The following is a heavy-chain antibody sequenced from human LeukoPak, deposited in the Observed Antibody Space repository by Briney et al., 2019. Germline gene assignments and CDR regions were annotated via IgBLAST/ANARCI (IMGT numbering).Heavy chain of an antibody. J-gene: IGHJ4*02. CDR3: ARRSSGYSFDY. D-gene: IGHD3-22*01. V-gene: IGHV1-2*02. CDR2: INPNSGGT. CDR1: GYTFTGYY. Sequence: ASVKVSCKASGYTFTGYYMHWVRQAPGQGLEWMGWINPNSGGTNYVQKFQGRVTMTRDTSISTAYMELSRLRSDDTAVYYCARRSSGYSFDYWGQGTLVTVSS.